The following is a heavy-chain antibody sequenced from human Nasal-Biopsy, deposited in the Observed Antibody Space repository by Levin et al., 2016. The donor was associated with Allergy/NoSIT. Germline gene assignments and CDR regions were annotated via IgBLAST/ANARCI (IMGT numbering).Heavy chain of an antibody. CDR3: ASRNHFGSGTYTFFDS. V-gene: IGHV4-39*01. CDR1: GDSISSGGYS. J-gene: IGHJ4*02. CDR2: IFPSGNT. Sequence: SETLSLTCTISGDSISSGGYSYNWIRQPPGKGLEWIGSIFPSGNTYYNPSLNSRVVISVDTSKNQFSLRLSSVTAADTAVYYCASRNHFGSGTYTFFDSWGQGTLVTVSS. D-gene: IGHD3-10*01.